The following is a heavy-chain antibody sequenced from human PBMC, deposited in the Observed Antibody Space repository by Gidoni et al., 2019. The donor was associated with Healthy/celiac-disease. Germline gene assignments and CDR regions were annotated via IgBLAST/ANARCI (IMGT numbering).Heavy chain of an antibody. Sequence: EVQLVESGGGLVQPGGSLKLSCAASGFTFSGSAMHWVRQASGKGLEWVGRIRSKANSYATAYAASVKGRFTISRDDSKNTAYLQMNSLKTEDTAVYYCTRLGNSRGDYWGQGTLVTVSS. CDR3: TRLGNSRGDY. V-gene: IGHV3-73*01. D-gene: IGHD3-22*01. CDR1: GFTFSGSA. J-gene: IGHJ4*02. CDR2: IRSKANSYAT.